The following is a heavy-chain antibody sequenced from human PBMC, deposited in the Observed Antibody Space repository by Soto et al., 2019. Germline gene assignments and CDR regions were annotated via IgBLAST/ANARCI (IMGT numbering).Heavy chain of an antibody. CDR1: GFTFSSYS. CDR2: ISSSSYI. J-gene: IGHJ6*02. Sequence: PGGSLRLSCAASGFTFSSYSMNWVRQAPGKGLGWVSSISSSSYIYYADSVKGRFTISRDNAKNSLYLQMNSLRAEDTAVYYCARGGNSSSWYYYYYYYYGMDVWGQGTTVTAP. V-gene: IGHV3-21*01. CDR3: ARGGNSSSWYYYYYYYYGMDV. D-gene: IGHD6-13*01.